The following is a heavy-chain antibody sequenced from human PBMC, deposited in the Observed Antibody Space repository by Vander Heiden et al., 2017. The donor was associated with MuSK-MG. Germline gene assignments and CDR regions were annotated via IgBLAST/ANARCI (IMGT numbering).Heavy chain of an antibody. CDR3: AAGMGGGYCSGGSCYPDWYFDL. CDR2: MVVGSGNT. D-gene: IGHD2-15*01. V-gene: IGHV1-58*02. J-gene: IGHJ2*01. Sequence: QMQLVQSGPEVKKPGTSVKVSCKASGSTFTSSAMQWVRQARGPRLEWIGWMVVGSGNTNYAQKFQERVTITRDMSTSTAYMELSSLRSEDTAVYYCAAGMGGGYCSGGSCYPDWYFDLWGRGTLVTVSS. CDR1: GSTFTSSA.